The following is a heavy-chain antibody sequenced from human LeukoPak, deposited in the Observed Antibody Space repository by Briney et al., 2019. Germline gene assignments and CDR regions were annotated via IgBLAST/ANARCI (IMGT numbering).Heavy chain of an antibody. V-gene: IGHV3-21*01. CDR1: GFTFSTYR. CDR3: ARDKDVYFDY. Sequence: GGSLRLSCVGTGFTFSTYRMNWVRQAPGKGLEWVSSISSSSSYIYYADSVKGRITISRDNAKNSLYLQMNSLRVEDTAVYYCARDKDVYFDYWGRGTLVTVSP. J-gene: IGHJ4*02. CDR2: ISSSSSYI.